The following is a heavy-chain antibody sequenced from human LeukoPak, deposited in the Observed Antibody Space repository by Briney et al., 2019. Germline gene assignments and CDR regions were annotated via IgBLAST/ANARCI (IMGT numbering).Heavy chain of an antibody. CDR3: AKDVYTGLDAFDI. CDR2: ISGSSSYI. CDR1: GFTFSTYS. Sequence: GGSLRLSCAASGFTFSTYSMNWVRQAPGKGLEWVSSISGSSSYIYYADSVKGRFTISRDNAKNSLYLQMNSLRAEDTAVYYCAKDVYTGLDAFDIWGQGTMVTVSS. V-gene: IGHV3-21*04. J-gene: IGHJ3*02. D-gene: IGHD2-2*02.